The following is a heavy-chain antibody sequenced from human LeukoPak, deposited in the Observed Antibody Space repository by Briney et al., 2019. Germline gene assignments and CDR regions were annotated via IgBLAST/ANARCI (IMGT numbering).Heavy chain of an antibody. CDR3: AGYGNYWDWYFDL. J-gene: IGHJ2*01. D-gene: IGHD4-11*01. V-gene: IGHV4-59*01. Sequence: SETLSLTCTVSGGSIGSDYWSWIRQPPGKGLEWIGYIHYSGSTNHNPSLKSRVTISIDTSKNQISLRLTSVTAADTAVYYCAGYGNYWDWYFDLWGRGTLVTVSS. CDR2: IHYSGST. CDR1: GGSIGSDY.